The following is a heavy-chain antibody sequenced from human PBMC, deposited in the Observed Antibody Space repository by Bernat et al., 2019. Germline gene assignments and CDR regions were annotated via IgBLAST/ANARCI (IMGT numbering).Heavy chain of an antibody. Sequence: QLQLQESGPGLVKPSETLSLTCTVSGGSISSNIYYWDWIRQPPGKGLEWIGSIDFGGSTYYNTSLKSRVTISVDTSKNQFSLKLSSVTAADTAVYSCARRGYSDYDLFDYWGQGTLVTVAS. J-gene: IGHJ4*02. CDR3: ARRGYSDYDLFDY. CDR1: GGSISSNIYY. CDR2: IDFGGST. D-gene: IGHD5-12*01. V-gene: IGHV4-39*01.